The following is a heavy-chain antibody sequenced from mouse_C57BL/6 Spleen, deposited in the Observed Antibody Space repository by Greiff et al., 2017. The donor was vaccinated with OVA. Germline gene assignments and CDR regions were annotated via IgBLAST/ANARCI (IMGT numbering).Heavy chain of an antibody. Sequence: VQLQQPGAELVQPGASVKLSCKASGYTFTSYWMHWVKQRPGQGLEWIGMIHPNSGSTNYNEKFKSKATLTVDKSSSTAYMQLSSLTSEDSAVYYCARGRVTTVVADYAMDYWGQGTSVTVSS. CDR3: ARGRVTTVVADYAMDY. D-gene: IGHD1-1*01. CDR2: IHPNSGST. V-gene: IGHV1-64*01. CDR1: GYTFTSYW. J-gene: IGHJ4*01.